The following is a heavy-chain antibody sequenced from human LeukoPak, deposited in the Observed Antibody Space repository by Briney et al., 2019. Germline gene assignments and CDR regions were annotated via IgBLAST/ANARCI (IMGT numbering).Heavy chain of an antibody. V-gene: IGHV3-53*01. CDR1: GFTVSSNF. CDR2: TYSAGT. CDR3: ARVRTDYDFWSGYRYYYYYMDV. Sequence: GGSLRLSCAASGFTVSSNFKSWVRQAPGKGLEWVSITYSAGTYYSDSVKGRSTISRDNSKNTLDLQMNSLRVEDTAVYYCARVRTDYDFWSGYRYYYYYMDVWGKGTTVTFSS. D-gene: IGHD3-3*01. J-gene: IGHJ6*03.